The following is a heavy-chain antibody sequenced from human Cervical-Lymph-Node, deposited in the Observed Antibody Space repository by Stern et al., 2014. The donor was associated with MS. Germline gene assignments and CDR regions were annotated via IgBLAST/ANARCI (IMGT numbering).Heavy chain of an antibody. Sequence: QVPLKESGPTLVKPTQTLTLTCTFSGFSFSTSGVGVGWIRQPPGRALECLAVNYWDGDEHYNPSLKSRLTISKDTSKNQVILTLTNMAPVDTATYYCVHGPSASDSDGYYYGFDSWGQGTLVTVSP. D-gene: IGHD3-22*01. CDR1: GFSFSTSGVG. CDR2: NYWDGDE. V-gene: IGHV2-5*02. J-gene: IGHJ4*02. CDR3: VHGPSASDSDGYYYGFDS.